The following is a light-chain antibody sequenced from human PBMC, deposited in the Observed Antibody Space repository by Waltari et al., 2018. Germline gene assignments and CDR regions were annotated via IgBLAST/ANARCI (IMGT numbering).Light chain of an antibody. Sequence: DIQMTQSPPSLSASVGDRVNITCRASQSVNRWLAWYQQKPGKAPNLLIYKASRLESGVPSRFSGSGSGTEFTLTISSLQPDDFATYCCQQINEYPWTFGLGTKVEIK. V-gene: IGKV1-5*03. CDR1: QSVNRW. CDR2: KAS. CDR3: QQINEYPWT. J-gene: IGKJ1*01.